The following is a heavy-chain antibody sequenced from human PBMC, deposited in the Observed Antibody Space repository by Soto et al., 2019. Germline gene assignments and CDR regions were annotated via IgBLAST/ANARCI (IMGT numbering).Heavy chain of an antibody. D-gene: IGHD5-12*01. CDR2: VNPNTVNT. V-gene: IGHV1-8*01. CDR3: ARAYSAGSFDF. J-gene: IGHJ5*01. CDR1: GYTFRSYD. Sequence: QVQLVQTGAEVKKPGASVKVSCTGSGYTFRSYDIHWVRQATRQGLEWMGWVNPNTVNTGYAQKCQGRVTMTRDMSKSSAYLEVNSLPSEDTAIYYCARAYSAGSFDFWGQGTLVSVSS.